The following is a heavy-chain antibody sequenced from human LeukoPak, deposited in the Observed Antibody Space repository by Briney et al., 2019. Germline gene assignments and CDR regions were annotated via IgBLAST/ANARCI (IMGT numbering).Heavy chain of an antibody. J-gene: IGHJ4*02. Sequence: GGSLRLSCAASGFTFSSYAMSWVRQAPGKGLEWFSAISGSGGSTYYADSVKGRFTISRDNSKNTLYLQMNSLRAEDTAVYYCAKGTSGYSGYWSPDYWGQGTLVTVSS. CDR1: GFTFSSYA. D-gene: IGHD5-12*01. V-gene: IGHV3-23*01. CDR2: ISGSGGST. CDR3: AKGTSGYSGYWSPDY.